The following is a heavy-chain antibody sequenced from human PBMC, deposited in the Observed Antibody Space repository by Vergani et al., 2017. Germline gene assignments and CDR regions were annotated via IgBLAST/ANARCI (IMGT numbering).Heavy chain of an antibody. J-gene: IGHJ4*02. CDR3: SRSMSGYDPASYGY. CDR1: GYTFTGYY. Sequence: QVQLVQSGAEVKKPGASVKVSCKASGYTFTGYYKHWVRQAPGQGLEWMGWINPNSGGTNYAQKFQGWVTMTRDTSISTAYMELSRLRSDDTAVYYCSRSMSGYDPASYGYWGQGTLVTVSS. D-gene: IGHD5-12*01. V-gene: IGHV1-2*04. CDR2: INPNSGGT.